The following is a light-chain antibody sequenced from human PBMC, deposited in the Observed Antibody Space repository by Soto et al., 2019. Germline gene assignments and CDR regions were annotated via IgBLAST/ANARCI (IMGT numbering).Light chain of an antibody. CDR1: SSDVGSYNY. CDR2: DVT. CDR3: SSYTGTSNCV. V-gene: IGLV2-14*01. J-gene: IGLJ1*01. Sequence: QSALTQPASVSGSPGQSITISCTGTSSDVGSYNYVSWYQQHPGKVPKLIIYDVTYRPSRVSDRFSGSKSGNTASLTISGLQAEDEADYYCSSYTGTSNCVFGTGTKVTVL.